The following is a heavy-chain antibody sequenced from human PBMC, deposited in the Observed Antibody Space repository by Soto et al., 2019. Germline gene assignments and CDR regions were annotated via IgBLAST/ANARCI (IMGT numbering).Heavy chain of an antibody. CDR1: GGSISSYY. V-gene: IGHV4-59*01. CDR3: AADSSGWNKLDY. J-gene: IGHJ4*02. Sequence: SETLSLTCTVSGGSISSYYWSWIRQPPGKGLEWIGYIYYSGSTNYNPSLKSRVTISVDTSKNQFSLKLSSVTAADTAVYYCAADSSGWNKLDYWGQGTLVTVSS. CDR2: IYYSGST. D-gene: IGHD6-19*01.